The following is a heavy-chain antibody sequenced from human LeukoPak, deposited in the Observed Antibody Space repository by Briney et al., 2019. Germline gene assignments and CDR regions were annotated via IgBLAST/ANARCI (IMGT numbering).Heavy chain of an antibody. J-gene: IGHJ4*02. Sequence: SQTLSLTCNVSGGSISSGGYYWSWIRQPPGKGLEWIGEINHSGSTNYNPSLKSRVTISVDTSKNQFSLKLSSVTAADTAVYYCARGPPYIVVVTAIGFFDYWGQGTLVTVSS. CDR3: ARGPPYIVVVTAIGFFDY. V-gene: IGHV4-30-2*01. CDR2: INHSGST. CDR1: GGSISSGGYY. D-gene: IGHD2-21*02.